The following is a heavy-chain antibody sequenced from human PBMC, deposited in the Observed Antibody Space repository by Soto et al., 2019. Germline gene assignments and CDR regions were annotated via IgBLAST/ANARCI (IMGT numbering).Heavy chain of an antibody. J-gene: IGHJ6*02. Sequence: ASVKVSCKASGYTFTSYDINWVRQATGQGLEWMGWMNPNSGNTGYAQKFQGRVTMTRNTSISTAYMELSSLRSEDTAVYYCARGRYSSSWYVYYYYCYGMDVWGQGTTVTVSS. D-gene: IGHD6-13*01. CDR1: GYTFTSYD. CDR3: ARGRYSSSWYVYYYYCYGMDV. CDR2: MNPNSGNT. V-gene: IGHV1-8*01.